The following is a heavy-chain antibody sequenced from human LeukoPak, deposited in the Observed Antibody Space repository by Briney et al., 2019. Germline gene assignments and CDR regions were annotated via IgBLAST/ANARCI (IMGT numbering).Heavy chain of an antibody. D-gene: IGHD1-1*01. Sequence: GGSLRLSCAASGFTVSSKYMGWVRQAQGKGLEWVSVIYSGGSTYYADSVKGRFTISRDNSKNTLYLQMNSLRAEDTAVYYCARVRGAGTDAFDIWGQGTMVTVSS. CDR3: ARVRGAGTDAFDI. V-gene: IGHV3-53*01. CDR1: GFTVSSKY. CDR2: IYSGGST. J-gene: IGHJ3*02.